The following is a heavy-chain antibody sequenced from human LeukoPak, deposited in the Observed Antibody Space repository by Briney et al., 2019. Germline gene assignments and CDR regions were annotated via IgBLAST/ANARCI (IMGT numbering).Heavy chain of an antibody. CDR3: ASGNYYGSRSYSSFDY. Sequence: GGSLRLSCAASGFTFSSYSMNWVRQAPGKGLEWVSYISSSSSTIYYADSVKGRFTISRDNAKNSLYLQMNSLRAEDTAVYYCASGNYYGSRSYSSFDYWGQGTLVTVSS. CDR2: ISSSSSTI. D-gene: IGHD3-10*01. V-gene: IGHV3-48*01. CDR1: GFTFSSYS. J-gene: IGHJ4*02.